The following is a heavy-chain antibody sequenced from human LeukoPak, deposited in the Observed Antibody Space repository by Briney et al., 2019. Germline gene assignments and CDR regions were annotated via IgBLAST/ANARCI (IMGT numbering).Heavy chain of an antibody. J-gene: IGHJ4*02. Sequence: KPSETLSLTCTVSGGSISSSSYYWGWIRQHPGKGLEWIGYIYYSGSTHYNPSLKSRVTISVDRSKNQFSLKLSSVTAADTAVYYCARVTTVALACDYFDYWGQGTLVTVSS. CDR3: ARVTTVALACDYFDY. CDR1: GGSISSSSYY. D-gene: IGHD4-11*01. V-gene: IGHV4-31*03. CDR2: IYYSGST.